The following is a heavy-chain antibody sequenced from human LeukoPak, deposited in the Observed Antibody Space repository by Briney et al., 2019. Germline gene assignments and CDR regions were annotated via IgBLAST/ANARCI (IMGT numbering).Heavy chain of an antibody. D-gene: IGHD3-22*01. CDR1: GYTFTGQY. CDR3: ARGDYYDNYGYYY. J-gene: IGHJ4*02. Sequence: GASVKVSCKTSGYTFTGQYLHWVRQAPGQGLEWLGWINPNSGDTNYARKFQGRVTMTRDTSISTAYMELSRLRSDDTAVYYCARGDYYDNYGYYYWGQGTLVTVSS. CDR2: INPNSGDT. V-gene: IGHV1-2*02.